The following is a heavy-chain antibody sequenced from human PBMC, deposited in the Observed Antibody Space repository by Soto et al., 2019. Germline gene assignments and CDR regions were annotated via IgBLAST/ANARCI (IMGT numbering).Heavy chain of an antibody. CDR3: ARGLECRGYCLDTPTWLGP. CDR1: GGTFSTYT. CDR2: IIPIFGTP. Sequence: SVKVSCKASGGTFSTYTFSWVRQAPGQGLEWMGRIIPIFGTPYYAQKFQGRVTITADKSTSTVYMELSSLGSDDTAVYFCARGLECRGYCLDTPTWLGPWGQGTLVTVSS. J-gene: IGHJ5*02. D-gene: IGHD5-18*01. V-gene: IGHV1-69*06.